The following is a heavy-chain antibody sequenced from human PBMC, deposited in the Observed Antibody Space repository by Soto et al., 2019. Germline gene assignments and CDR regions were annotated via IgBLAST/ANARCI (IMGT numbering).Heavy chain of an antibody. CDR1: GFSLTTPGLG. D-gene: IGHD3-16*01. CDR2: IFWDDDK. J-gene: IGHJ4*02. Sequence: QITLKESGPTLVKPTQTLTLTCTFSGFSLTTPGLGVGWALQPPGKALEWLALIFWDDDKRYSPSLKSRLTITKDTSKNQVVLTMTNMDPVDTATYYCASSTAYRIFDCWGQGTLVAVSS. CDR3: ASSTAYRIFDC. V-gene: IGHV2-5*02.